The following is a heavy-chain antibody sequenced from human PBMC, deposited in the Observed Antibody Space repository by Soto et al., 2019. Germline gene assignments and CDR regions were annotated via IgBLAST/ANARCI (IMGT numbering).Heavy chain of an antibody. V-gene: IGHV5-51*01. CDR3: ARQLSHICDS. Sequence: PGESLKISCKGVGYKFGSAWIGWVRQMPGKGLEWMGIIKPGTSDIRYSPSCQGHVTISADEAVSTAYLQWSSLKASDTAMYYCARQLSHICDSWGQGTLVTVSS. CDR2: IKPGTSDI. D-gene: IGHD3-3*02. CDR1: GYKFGSAW. J-gene: IGHJ4*02.